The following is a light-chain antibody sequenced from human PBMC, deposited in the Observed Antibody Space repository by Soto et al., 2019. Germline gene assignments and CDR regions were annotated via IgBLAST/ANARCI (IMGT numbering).Light chain of an antibody. CDR2: DVS. CDR3: TSYTSKNTHV. J-gene: IGLJ1*01. V-gene: IGLV2-14*02. CDR1: SSDIGRYNM. Sequence: QSVLTQPASVSRSPGQSITIACAGTSSDIGRYNMVSWYQQHPGKVPKLLIYDVSIRPSGVSDRFSGSRSGNTASLTISGLQPEDEADYYCTSYTSKNTHVFGSGTQLTVL.